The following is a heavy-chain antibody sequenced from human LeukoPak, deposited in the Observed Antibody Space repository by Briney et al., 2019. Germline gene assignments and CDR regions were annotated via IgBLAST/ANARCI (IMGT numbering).Heavy chain of an antibody. CDR2: ISGSGGST. V-gene: IGHV3-23*01. J-gene: IGHJ4*02. CDR3: AKVLGSSWSFDY. CDR1: GFTFDDYA. Sequence: GGSLRLSCAASGFTFDDYAMHWVRQAPGKGLEWVSGISGSGGSTYYADSVKGRFTISRDNSKNTLYLQMNSLRAEDTAVYYCAKVLGSSWSFDYWGQGTLVTVSS. D-gene: IGHD6-13*01.